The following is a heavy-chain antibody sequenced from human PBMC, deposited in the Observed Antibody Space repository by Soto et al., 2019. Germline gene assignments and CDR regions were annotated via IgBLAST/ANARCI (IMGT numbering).Heavy chain of an antibody. CDR1: GGSISSGGYY. J-gene: IGHJ3*02. CDR2: IYYSGST. D-gene: IGHD3-16*01. CDR3: ARTTRYALYAFDI. V-gene: IGHV4-31*03. Sequence: LSLTCPVSGGSISSGGYYWSWIRQHPGKGLEWIGYIYYSGSTYYNPSLKSRVTISVDTSKNQFSLKLSSVTAADTAVYYCARTTRYALYAFDIWGQGTMVTVSS.